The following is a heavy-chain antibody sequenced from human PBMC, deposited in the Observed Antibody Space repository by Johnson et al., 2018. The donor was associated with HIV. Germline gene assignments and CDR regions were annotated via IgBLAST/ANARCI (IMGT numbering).Heavy chain of an antibody. CDR3: APAGPDSFDI. CDR1: GFTFSTYA. Sequence: QVLLVESGGGVVQPGRSLRLSCAASGFTFSTYAIHWVRQAPGKGLEWVALISYDGSNKYYADSVKGRFTISRDNSKNTLYLQMNSLRAEDTAVYYCAPAGPDSFDIWGQGTMVTVSS. D-gene: IGHD6-13*01. J-gene: IGHJ3*02. CDR2: ISYDGSNK. V-gene: IGHV3-30*04.